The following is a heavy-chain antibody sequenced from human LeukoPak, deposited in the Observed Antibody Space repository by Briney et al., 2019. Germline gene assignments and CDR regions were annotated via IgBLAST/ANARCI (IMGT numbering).Heavy chain of an antibody. CDR3: ARGSPMTKSFPQDY. D-gene: IGHD2-21*01. CDR2: INPNSGDT. J-gene: IGHJ4*02. CDR1: GYTFTDYY. V-gene: IGHV1-2*02. Sequence: ASVKVSYKASGYTFTDYYMHWLRQAPGQGLNGMGWINPNSGDTKSAQASQGRVTMTRDTSVNTAYMELSSLRSDDTAVYYCARGSPMTKSFPQDYWGQGTLITVSS.